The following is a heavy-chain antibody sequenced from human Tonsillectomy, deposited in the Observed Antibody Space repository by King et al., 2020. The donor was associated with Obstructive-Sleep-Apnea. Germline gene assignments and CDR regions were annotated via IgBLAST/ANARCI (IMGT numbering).Heavy chain of an antibody. D-gene: IGHD3-22*01. CDR2: ISYDGSNK. V-gene: IGHV3-30*04. Sequence: HVQLVESGGGVVQPGRSLRLSCAASGFTFSSYAMHWVRQAPGKGLEWVAVISYDGSNKYYADSVKGRFTISRDNSKNTLYLQMNSLRAEDTAVYYCARAYYDSSGYQGGAFDIWGQGTMVTVSS. CDR3: ARAYYDSSGYQGGAFDI. CDR1: GFTFSSYA. J-gene: IGHJ3*02.